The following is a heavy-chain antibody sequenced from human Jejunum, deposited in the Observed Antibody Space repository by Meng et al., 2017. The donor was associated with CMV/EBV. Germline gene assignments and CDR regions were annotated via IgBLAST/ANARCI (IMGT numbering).Heavy chain of an antibody. V-gene: IGHV3-7*01. J-gene: IGHJ4*02. D-gene: IGHD1-1*01. CDR1: GFAFSDYW. CDR2: IKYDGREK. CDR3: TRQLDY. Sequence: SCAASGFAFSDYWMDWVRQIPGKGLEWVAKIKYDGREKYFVDSVEGRFTISRDNSRNTLYLHMNSLRAEDTAVYYCTRQLDYWGQGTLVTVSS.